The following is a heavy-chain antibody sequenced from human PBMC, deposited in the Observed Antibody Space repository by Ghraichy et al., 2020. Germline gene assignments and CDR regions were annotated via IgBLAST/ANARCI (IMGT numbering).Heavy chain of an antibody. CDR2: INHSGST. CDR3: ARAVAASFFCDY. V-gene: IGHV4-34*01. CDR1: GGSFSGYY. J-gene: IGHJ4*02. D-gene: IGHD2-15*01. Sequence: SETLSLTCAVYGGSFSGYYWSWIRQPPGKGLEWIGEINHSGSTNYNPSLKSRVTISVDTSKNQFSLKLSSVTAADTAVYYCARAVAASFFCDYWGQGTLVTVSS.